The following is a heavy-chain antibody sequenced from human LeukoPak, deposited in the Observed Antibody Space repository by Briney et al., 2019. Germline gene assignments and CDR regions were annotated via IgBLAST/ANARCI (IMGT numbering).Heavy chain of an antibody. V-gene: IGHV1-8*03. CDR2: MNPNSGNT. CDR1: GYTFTSYD. J-gene: IGHJ5*02. CDR3: ARVYSSTHNWFDT. D-gene: IGHD2-2*01. Sequence: ASVKVSCKASGYTFTSYDINWVRQATGQGLEWMGWMNPNSGNTGYAQKFQGRVTITRNTSISTAYMELSSLRSEDTALYYCARVYSSTHNWFDTWGQGIHVTVSS.